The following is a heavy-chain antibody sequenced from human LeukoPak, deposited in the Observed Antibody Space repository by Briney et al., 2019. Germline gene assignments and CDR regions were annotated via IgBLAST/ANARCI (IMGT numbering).Heavy chain of an antibody. CDR1: GFTFSSYS. Sequence: PGGSLRLSCAASGFTFSSYSMNWVRQAPGKGLEWVSSISSSSSYIYYADSVKGRFTISRDNAKNSLYLQMNSLRAEDTAVYYCARDSAMAAGRGYWGQGTLVSVSS. J-gene: IGHJ4*02. D-gene: IGHD5-18*01. CDR2: ISSSSSYI. V-gene: IGHV3-21*01. CDR3: ARDSAMAAGRGY.